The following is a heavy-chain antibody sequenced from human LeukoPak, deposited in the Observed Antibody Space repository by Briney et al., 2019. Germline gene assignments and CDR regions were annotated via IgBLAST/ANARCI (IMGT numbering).Heavy chain of an antibody. J-gene: IGHJ4*02. CDR3: ARDLLRYFVDPTQRGPFDY. CDR1: GFTFSSYS. Sequence: GGSLRLSCAASGFTFSSYSMNWVRQAPGKGLEWVSSISSSSSYIYYADSVKGRFTISRDNAKNSLYLQMNSLRAEDTAVYYCARDLLRYFVDPTQRGPFDYWGQGTLVTVSS. CDR2: ISSSSSYI. V-gene: IGHV3-21*01. D-gene: IGHD3-9*01.